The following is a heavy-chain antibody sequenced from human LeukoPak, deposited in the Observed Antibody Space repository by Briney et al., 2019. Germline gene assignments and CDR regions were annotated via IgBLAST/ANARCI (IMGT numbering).Heavy chain of an antibody. V-gene: IGHV4-4*07. J-gene: IGHJ3*02. D-gene: IGHD1-14*01. CDR1: GGSISSYY. CDR2: IYTSGST. CDR3: ARGIPERGFDI. Sequence: SETLSLTCTVSGGSISSYYWSWIRQPAGKGLEWIGRIYTSGSTNYNPSLKSRVTMSVDTSKNQFSLQLKSVTPDDTAVYFCARGIPERGFDIWGQGTMVTVSP.